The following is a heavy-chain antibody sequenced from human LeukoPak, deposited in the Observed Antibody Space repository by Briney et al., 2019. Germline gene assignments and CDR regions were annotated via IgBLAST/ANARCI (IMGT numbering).Heavy chain of an antibody. CDR1: GYTFTSYD. D-gene: IGHD1-26*01. J-gene: IGHJ4*02. CDR3: ARVVVGATTLNDY. CDR2: ISVYNGNT. Sequence: ASVKVSCKASGYTFTSYDINWVRQAPGQGLEWMGWISVYNGNTNYAQKLQGRVTMTTDTSTSTAYMELRSLRSDDTAVYYCARVVVGATTLNDYWGQGTLVTVSS. V-gene: IGHV1-18*01.